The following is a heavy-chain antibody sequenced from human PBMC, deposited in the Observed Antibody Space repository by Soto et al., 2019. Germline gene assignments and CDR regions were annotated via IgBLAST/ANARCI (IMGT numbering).Heavy chain of an antibody. CDR1: GFTFSSYS. CDR2: ISSSSSYI. D-gene: IGHD6-19*01. Sequence: EVQLVESGGGLVKPGGSLRLSCAASGFTFSSYSMNWVRQAPGKGLEWVSSISSSSSYIYYADSVKGRFTISRDNAKNSLYLQMNRLRAEDTAVYYCARDLSIAVAGTSDYWGQGTLVTVSS. CDR3: ARDLSIAVAGTSDY. J-gene: IGHJ4*02. V-gene: IGHV3-21*01.